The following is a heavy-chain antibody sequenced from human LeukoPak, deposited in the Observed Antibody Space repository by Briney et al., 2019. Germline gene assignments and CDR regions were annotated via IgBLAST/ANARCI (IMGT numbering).Heavy chain of an antibody. D-gene: IGHD6-13*01. CDR2: IYYSGST. CDR1: GGSIRSGDYY. V-gene: IGHV4-30-4*08. Sequence: TSETLSLTCTVSGGSIRSGDYYWSWIRQPPGKGLEWIGYIYYSGSTCYNPSLKRRVTISVDTSKNQFSLKLSSVTAADTAVYYCARGSIAAAGIGYFDYWGQGTRVTVSS. CDR3: ARGSIAAAGIGYFDY. J-gene: IGHJ4*02.